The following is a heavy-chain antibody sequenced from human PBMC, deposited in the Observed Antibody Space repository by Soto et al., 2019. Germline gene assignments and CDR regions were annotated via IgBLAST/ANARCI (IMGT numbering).Heavy chain of an antibody. CDR2: IYYSGST. D-gene: IGHD2-2*01. J-gene: IGHJ4*02. V-gene: IGHV4-31*03. Sequence: QVQLQESGPGLVKPSQTLSLTCTVSGGSISSGGYYWSWIRQHPGKGLEWIGYIYYSGSTYYNPSLKSRVTISVGTSKNQFCLTLSSVTAADTAVYYCWGGTSWPGWYFDYWGQGTLVTVSS. CDR3: WGGTSWPGWYFDY. CDR1: GGSISSGGYY.